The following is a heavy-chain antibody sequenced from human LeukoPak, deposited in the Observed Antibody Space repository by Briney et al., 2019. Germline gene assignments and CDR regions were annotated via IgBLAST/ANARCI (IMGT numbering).Heavy chain of an antibody. J-gene: IGHJ5*01. D-gene: IGHD2-21*01. CDR1: GFTFSNYG. Sequence: GGSLRLSCAASGFTFSNYGMHWVRQAPGKGLEWVAFIRYTGTNKFYADSVKGRFTISRDNSKLYLQMNSLRTEDTAVYSCAKDLGDGFALDSWGQGTLVTVSS. CDR3: AKDLGDGFALDS. V-gene: IGHV3-30*02. CDR2: IRYTGTNK.